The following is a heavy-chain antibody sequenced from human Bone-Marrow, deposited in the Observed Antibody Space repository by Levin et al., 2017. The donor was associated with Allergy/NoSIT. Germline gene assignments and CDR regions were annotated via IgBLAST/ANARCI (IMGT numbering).Heavy chain of an antibody. CDR1: GFTFSSYA. V-gene: IGHV3-30-3*01. CDR3: ARSYCGGDCPLFFGMDV. Sequence: GGSLRLSCAASGFTFSSYAMHWVRQAPGKGLEWVAVISYDGSNKYYADSVKGRFTISRDNSKNTLYLQMNSLRAEDTAVYYCARSYCGGDCPLFFGMDVWGQGTTVTVSS. D-gene: IGHD2-21*02. CDR2: ISYDGSNK. J-gene: IGHJ6*02.